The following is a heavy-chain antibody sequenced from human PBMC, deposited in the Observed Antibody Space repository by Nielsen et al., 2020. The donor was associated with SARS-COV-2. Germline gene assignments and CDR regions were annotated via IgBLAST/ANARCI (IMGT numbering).Heavy chain of an antibody. J-gene: IGHJ6*02. Sequence: SETLSLTCAVSGVSLSHGGYSWSWIRQPPGKGLEWIGYIYRNGDTNYNPSLKSRVTISVDTSKNQFSLKLSSVTAADTAVYYCARDLFYGSGSYHYYYGMDVWGQGTTVTVSS. CDR1: GVSLSHGGYS. CDR3: ARDLFYGSGSYHYYYGMDV. V-gene: IGHV4-30-2*05. CDR2: IYRNGDT. D-gene: IGHD3-10*01.